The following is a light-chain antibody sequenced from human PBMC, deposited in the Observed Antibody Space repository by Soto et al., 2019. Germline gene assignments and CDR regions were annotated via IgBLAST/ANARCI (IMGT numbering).Light chain of an antibody. V-gene: IGLV2-14*01. CDR2: EVS. Sequence: QSALTQPASVSGSPGQSITISCTGTSSDVGGYNYVSWYQQHPGKAPKLMIYEVSNRPSGVSNRFSGSKSSNTASLTVSGLQAEDEADYYCSSYAGSNNFVFGTGTKVTVL. CDR3: SSYAGSNNFV. J-gene: IGLJ1*01. CDR1: SSDVGGYNY.